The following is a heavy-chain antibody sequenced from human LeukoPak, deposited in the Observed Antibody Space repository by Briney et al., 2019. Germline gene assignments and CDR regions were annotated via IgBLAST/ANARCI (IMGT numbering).Heavy chain of an antibody. CDR3: ARVVGGATVTTTSFAYFDY. CDR1: GGSISSYY. V-gene: IGHV4-4*07. D-gene: IGHD4-11*01. J-gene: IGHJ4*02. CDR2: IYTSGST. Sequence: SETLSLTCTVSGGSISSYYWSWIRQPAGKGLEWIVRIYTSGSTNYNPSLKSRVTISVDTSKNQFSLKLSSVTAADTAVYYCARVVGGATVTTTSFAYFDYWGQGTLVTVSS.